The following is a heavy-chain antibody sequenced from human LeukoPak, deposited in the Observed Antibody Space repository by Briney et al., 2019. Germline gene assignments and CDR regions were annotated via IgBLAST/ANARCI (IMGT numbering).Heavy chain of an antibody. CDR1: GFSFSTYW. D-gene: IGHD4-23*01. J-gene: IGHJ4*02. CDR3: AIDSWELRGC. Sequence: GGSLRLSCAASGFSFSTYWMTWVRQAPGTGLEWVANINQDGSEKYYVDSVKGRFTISRDNAKNSVYLQMNSLRAEDTAVYYCAIDSWELRGCWGRGTLVTVSS. V-gene: IGHV3-7*01. CDR2: INQDGSEK.